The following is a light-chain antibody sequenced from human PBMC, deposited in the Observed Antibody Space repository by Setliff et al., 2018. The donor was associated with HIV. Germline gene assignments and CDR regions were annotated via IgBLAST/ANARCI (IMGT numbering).Light chain of an antibody. Sequence: ALAQPPSVSGSPGQSIIISCTGTTSDIGSYNRVSWYQQRPGTAPKLIIYEVNKRPSGVSNRFSGSKSGTTASLAISGLQADDEADYHCCSYAGSNIFVVFGTGTKVTVL. CDR2: EVN. V-gene: IGLV2-23*02. CDR3: CSYAGSNIFVV. CDR1: TSDIGSYNR. J-gene: IGLJ1*01.